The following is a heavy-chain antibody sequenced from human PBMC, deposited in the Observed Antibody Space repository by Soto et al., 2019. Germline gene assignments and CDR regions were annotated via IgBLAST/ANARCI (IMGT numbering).Heavy chain of an antibody. J-gene: IGHJ5*02. V-gene: IGHV3-30*18. D-gene: IGHD3-3*01. CDR3: AKDFEDDFWSGLRDNWFDP. CDR2: ISYDGSNK. Sequence: RLSCAASGFTFSSYGMHWVRQAPGKGLEWVAVISYDGSNKYYADSVKGRFTISRDNSKNTLYLQMNSLRAEDTAVYYCAKDFEDDFWSGLRDNWFDPWGQGTLVTVSS. CDR1: GFTFSSYG.